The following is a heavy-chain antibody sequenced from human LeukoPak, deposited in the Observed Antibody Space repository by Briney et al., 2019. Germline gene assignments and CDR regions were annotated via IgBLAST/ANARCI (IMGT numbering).Heavy chain of an antibody. V-gene: IGHV3-23*01. D-gene: IGHD6-13*01. CDR2: IRCSGDIT. CDR3: ARVGKGRAISSSDY. J-gene: IGHJ4*02. Sequence: GGSLRLSCASSGYTFSIYAMSWVRQAPGKGLEWFSAIRCSGDITSYADSVKGRFTISREEAKNSLYLHMNSLRAEDSAVYYCARVGKGRAISSSDYSGQGTPLTVAS. CDR1: GYTFSIYA.